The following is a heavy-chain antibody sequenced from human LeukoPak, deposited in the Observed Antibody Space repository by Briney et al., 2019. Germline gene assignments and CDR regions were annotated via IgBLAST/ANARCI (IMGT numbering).Heavy chain of an antibody. CDR3: ARRGYHDSSGYDY. J-gene: IGHJ4*02. D-gene: IGHD3-22*01. V-gene: IGHV3-21*06. Sequence: GGSLRLPCAASGFTFSSYAMNWVRQAPGKGLEWVSSISGRSADIYYADSVKGRFTISRDNAKSSVFLQMNNLRVEDTAIYYCARRGYHDSSGYDYWGQGTPVTVSS. CDR2: ISGRSADI. CDR1: GFTFSSYA.